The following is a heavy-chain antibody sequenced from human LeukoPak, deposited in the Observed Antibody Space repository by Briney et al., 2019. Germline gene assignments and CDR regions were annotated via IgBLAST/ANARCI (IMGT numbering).Heavy chain of an antibody. CDR1: GGTFNTYA. D-gene: IGHD5-24*01. CDR3: ARENGDADNSFDY. CDR2: IIPIFDTT. V-gene: IGHV1-69*13. Sequence: SVKVSCKASGGTFNTYAINWVRQAPGQGLEWMGGIIPIFDTTNYAQNFQGRVTITADESTSTAYMELSSLRSEDTAVYYCARENGDADNSFDYWGQGTLVTVSS. J-gene: IGHJ4*02.